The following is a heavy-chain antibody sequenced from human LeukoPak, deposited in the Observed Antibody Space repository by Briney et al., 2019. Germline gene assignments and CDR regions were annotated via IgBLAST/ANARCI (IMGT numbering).Heavy chain of an antibody. Sequence: ASVKVSCKASGYTYTGYYMHWVRQAPGQGLEWMGWINPNSGGTNYAQKFQGRVTMTRDTCISTAYMELSRLRSDDTAVYYCASLTGYDGGYGDYGYNWFDPWGQGTLVTVSS. J-gene: IGHJ5*02. CDR2: INPNSGGT. CDR1: GYTYTGYY. D-gene: IGHD4-17*01. CDR3: ASLTGYDGGYGDYGYNWFDP. V-gene: IGHV1-2*02.